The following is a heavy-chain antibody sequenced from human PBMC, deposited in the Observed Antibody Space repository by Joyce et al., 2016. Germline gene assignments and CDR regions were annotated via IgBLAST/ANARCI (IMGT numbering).Heavy chain of an antibody. V-gene: IGHV3-23*01. D-gene: IGHD1-26*01. Sequence: EVQLLESGGGLIQPGGSLRLSCAVSGFTFSSYVMSWVRQAPGKGLGWFSALSGSGDRTYYADSVKGRFTISRDNSKNTLYLQMNSLRAEDTAVYSCAKAGYYGPYYFDYWGQGTLVTVSS. J-gene: IGHJ4*02. CDR1: GFTFSSYV. CDR3: AKAGYYGPYYFDY. CDR2: LSGSGDRT.